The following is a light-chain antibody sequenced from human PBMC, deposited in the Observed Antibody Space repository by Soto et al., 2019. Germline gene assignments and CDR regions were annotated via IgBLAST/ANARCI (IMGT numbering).Light chain of an antibody. J-gene: IGKJ3*01. V-gene: IGKV1-33*01. Sequence: DIPLTQSPSSLSASVGDRVTITCQASQDISNHLNWYQQKPGKAPNLLIYDASDLETGVPSRFSGGGSGRFFSFSINSLQPEDIATYYCQKHDGVPLFGPGTKVDIK. CDR3: QKHDGVPL. CDR2: DAS. CDR1: QDISNH.